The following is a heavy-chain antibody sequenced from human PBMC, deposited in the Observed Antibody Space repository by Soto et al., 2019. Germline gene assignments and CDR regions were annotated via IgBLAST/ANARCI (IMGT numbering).Heavy chain of an antibody. CDR1: GVPISSYDW. CDR2: IYHNERT. V-gene: IGHV4-4*02. Sequence: QVHLEESGPGLVRPSGTLSLTCNVSGVPISSYDWWTWVRQTPGKGMEWIGEIYHNERTNYNPSLKSRVSLSVDKSKNQFSLNLQSLTAAETAVYYCARGTLIGSSTRNWFDAWGQGTQVTVSS. CDR3: ARGTLIGSSTRNWFDA. J-gene: IGHJ5*02. D-gene: IGHD3-10*01.